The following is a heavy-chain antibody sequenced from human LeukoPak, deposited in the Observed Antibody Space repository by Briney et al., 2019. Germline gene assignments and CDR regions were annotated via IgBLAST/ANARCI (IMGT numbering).Heavy chain of an antibody. CDR2: IIPIIGTS. CDR3: ARGYYYDSSGYYGSGYYFDY. J-gene: IGHJ4*02. CDR1: GGTFSSYA. V-gene: IGHV1-69*13. D-gene: IGHD3-22*01. Sequence: GASVKVSCKASGGTFSSYAISWVRQAPGQGLEWMGGIIPIIGTSNYAQKFQGRVTITADESTSTAYMELSSLRSEDTAVYYCARGYYYDSSGYYGSGYYFDYWGQGTLVTVSS.